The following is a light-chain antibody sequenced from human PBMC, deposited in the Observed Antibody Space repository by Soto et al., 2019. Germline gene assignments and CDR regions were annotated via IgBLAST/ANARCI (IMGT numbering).Light chain of an antibody. V-gene: IGLV1-40*01. J-gene: IGLJ1*01. Sequence: QSVLTQPPSVSGAPGQRVTISCTGGSSNIGAGYDVHWYQQLPGAAPKLLIYGNTNRPSGVPDRFSGSKSGTSASLAITGLQADDEAYFYCQSFDRSLTSYVFGTGTKLTVL. CDR2: GNT. CDR1: SSNIGAGYD. CDR3: QSFDRSLTSYV.